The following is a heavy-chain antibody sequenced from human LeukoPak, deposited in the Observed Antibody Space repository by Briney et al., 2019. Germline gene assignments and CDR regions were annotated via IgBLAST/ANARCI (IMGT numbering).Heavy chain of an antibody. Sequence: GGSLRLSCAASGFTFSSYWMSWVRRAPGKGLEWVANIKQDGSEKYYVDSVKGRFTISRDNAKNSLYLQMNSLRAEDTAVYYCARDVRDCSSTSCYSDAFDIWGQGTMVTVSS. CDR1: GFTFSSYW. CDR3: ARDVRDCSSTSCYSDAFDI. D-gene: IGHD2-2*02. J-gene: IGHJ3*02. V-gene: IGHV3-7*01. CDR2: IKQDGSEK.